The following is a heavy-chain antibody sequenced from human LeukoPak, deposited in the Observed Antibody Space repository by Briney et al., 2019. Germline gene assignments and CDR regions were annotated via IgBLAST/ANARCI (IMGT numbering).Heavy chain of an antibody. J-gene: IGHJ4*02. CDR1: GGSISSGGYY. Sequence: SETLSLTCTVSGGSISSGGYYWSWIRQHPGKGLEWIGYIYYSGSTYYNPSLKSRVTISVDTSKNQFSLKLSSVTAADTAVYYCARRPPDYYDSSGYVDYWGQGTLVTVSS. V-gene: IGHV4-31*03. D-gene: IGHD3-22*01. CDR3: ARRPPDYYDSSGYVDY. CDR2: IYYSGST.